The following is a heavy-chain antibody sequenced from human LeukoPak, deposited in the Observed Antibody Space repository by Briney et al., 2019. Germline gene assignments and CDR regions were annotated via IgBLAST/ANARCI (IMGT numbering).Heavy chain of an antibody. J-gene: IGHJ2*01. CDR2: IGGDGGTT. V-gene: IGHV3-23*01. D-gene: IGHD2-21*01. Sequence: GGSLRLSCAASGFTLSTYDMSWVRQAPTQGLEWVSAIGGDGGTTYADSVKGRFTISRDNSKNTPYLQMNSLRAEDAAIYYCAKAIPYWYFDLWGHGTLVTVSS. CDR1: GFTLSTYD. CDR3: AKAIPYWYFDL.